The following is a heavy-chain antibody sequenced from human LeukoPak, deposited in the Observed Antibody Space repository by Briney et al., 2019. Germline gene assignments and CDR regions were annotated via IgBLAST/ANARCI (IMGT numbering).Heavy chain of an antibody. CDR3: ARDYRRVAAADPYYYYYMDV. J-gene: IGHJ6*03. CDR2: ISAYNGNT. V-gene: IGHV1-18*01. Sequence: GASVNVSCKASGYTFTSYGISWVRQAPRQGLEWMGWISAYNGNTNYAQKLQGRVTMTTDTSTSTAYMELRSLRSDDTAVYYCARDYRRVAAADPYYYYYMDVSRKGTTVTVSS. CDR1: GYTFTSYG. D-gene: IGHD6-13*01.